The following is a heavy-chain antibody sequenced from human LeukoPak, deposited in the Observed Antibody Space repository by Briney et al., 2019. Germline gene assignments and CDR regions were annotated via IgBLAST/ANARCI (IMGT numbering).Heavy chain of an antibody. D-gene: IGHD2-8*01. J-gene: IGHJ4*02. CDR3: ARALIGYYFDY. Sequence: GGSLRLSCAASGFTFSSYAMHWVRQAPGKGLEWVANIKQDGSEKYYVDSVKGRFTISRDNAKNSLYLQMNSLRAEDTAVYYCARALIGYYFDYWGQGTLVTVSS. V-gene: IGHV3-7*01. CDR1: GFTFSSYA. CDR2: IKQDGSEK.